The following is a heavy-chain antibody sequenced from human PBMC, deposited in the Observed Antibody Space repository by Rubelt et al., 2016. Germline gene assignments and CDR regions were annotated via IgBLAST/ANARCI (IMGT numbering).Heavy chain of an antibody. CDR2: INHSGST. V-gene: IGHV4-38-2*02. J-gene: IGHJ5*02. Sequence: QVQLQESGPGLVKPSETLSLTCTVSGYSISSGYYWGWIRQPPGKGLEWIGEINHSGSTNYNPSLKSRVTISVDTAKNQFPLKLGSVTAADTAVYYCARVGESYGEAWFDPWGQGTLVTVSS. D-gene: IGHD4-17*01. CDR3: ARVGESYGEAWFDP. CDR1: GYSISSGYY.